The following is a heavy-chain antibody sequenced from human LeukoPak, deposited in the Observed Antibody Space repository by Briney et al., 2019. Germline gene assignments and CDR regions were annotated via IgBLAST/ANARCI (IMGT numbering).Heavy chain of an antibody. CDR2: IKQDGSEK. D-gene: IGHD6-13*01. Sequence: PGGSLRLSCAASGFTFSSYWMSWVRQAPGKGLEWVANIKQDGSEKYYVDSVEGRFTISRDNAKNSLYLQMNSLRAEDTAVYYCARVPAADYYYYYHIDVWGKGTTVTVSS. V-gene: IGHV3-7*01. CDR3: ARVPAADYYYYYHIDV. J-gene: IGHJ6*03. CDR1: GFTFSSYW.